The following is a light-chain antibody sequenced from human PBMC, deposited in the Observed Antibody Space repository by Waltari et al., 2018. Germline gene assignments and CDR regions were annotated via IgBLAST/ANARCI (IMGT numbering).Light chain of an antibody. CDR2: DVS. CDR3: NSYTSSSTRIL. CDR1: SSHLGCSNY. J-gene: IGLJ2*01. Sequence: QSALTQPASVSGSPGQSITIPCTGTSSHLGCSNYVSSYQQHPGKAPKLMIYDVSQRPSGVSNRFSGSKSGNTASLTISGLQAEDEADYYCNSYTSSSTRILFGGGTKLTVL. V-gene: IGLV2-14*03.